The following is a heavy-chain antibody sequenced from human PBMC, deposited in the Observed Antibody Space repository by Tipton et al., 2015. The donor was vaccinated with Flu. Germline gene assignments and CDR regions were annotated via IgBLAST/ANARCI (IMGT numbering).Heavy chain of an antibody. CDR3: AKRYCSSTTCYTPDALAI. CDR1: GFIGTSDY. J-gene: IGHJ3*02. CDR2: IYSGDSA. V-gene: IGHV3-53*01. Sequence: SLRLSCVVSGFIGTSDYMSWVRQAPGKGLEWVSVIYSGDSASYTDSVRGRFTISRDKSKNTLYLQMSDLRVEDTAVYYCAKRYCSSTTCYTPDALAIWGQGTRVTVSS. D-gene: IGHD2-2*02.